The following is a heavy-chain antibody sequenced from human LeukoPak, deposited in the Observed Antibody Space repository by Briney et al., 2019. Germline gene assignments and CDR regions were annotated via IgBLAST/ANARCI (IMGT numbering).Heavy chain of an antibody. CDR1: GGSFSGYY. CDR2: INHSGST. V-gene: IGHV4-34*01. Sequence: SKTLSLTCAVYGGSFSGYYWSWIRQPPGKGLEWIGEINHSGSTNYNPSLKSRVTISVDTSKNQFSLKPSSVTAADTAVYYCARGYSSSWTPIYYYYYMDVWGKGTTVTVSS. D-gene: IGHD6-13*01. J-gene: IGHJ6*03. CDR3: ARGYSSSWTPIYYYYYMDV.